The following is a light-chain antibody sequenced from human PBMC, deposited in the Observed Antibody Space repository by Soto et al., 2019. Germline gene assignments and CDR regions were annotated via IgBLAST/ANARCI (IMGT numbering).Light chain of an antibody. Sequence: QSALTQPPSVSGSPGQSVTISCTGTSSDVGSYNRVSWYQQPPGTAPKLMIHAVSNRPSGVPARFSGSKSGNTASLTISGLQAEDEADYYCSSYTSSSTLVVGGGTKLTVL. J-gene: IGLJ2*01. CDR1: SSDVGSYNR. CDR3: SSYTSSSTLV. V-gene: IGLV2-18*02. CDR2: AVS.